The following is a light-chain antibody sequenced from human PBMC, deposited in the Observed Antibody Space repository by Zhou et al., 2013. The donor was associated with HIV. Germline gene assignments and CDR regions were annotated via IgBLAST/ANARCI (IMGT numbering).Light chain of an antibody. Sequence: DIQMTQSPSSLSASVGDRVIIICRASQSISTSLAWYQQKPGKAPKFLIYGASTLQTGVPSRFSGSGSGTDFTLTISCLQSEDFAAYYCQQYYSNPWTFGQGTKVEIK. CDR1: QSISTS. V-gene: IGKV1-5*02. CDR2: GAS. CDR3: QQYYSNPWT. J-gene: IGKJ1*01.